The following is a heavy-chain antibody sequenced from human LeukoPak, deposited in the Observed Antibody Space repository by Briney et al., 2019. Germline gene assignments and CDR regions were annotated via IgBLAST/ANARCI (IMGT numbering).Heavy chain of an antibody. V-gene: IGHV3-7*01. CDR3: ARIGYSSSSLDY. J-gene: IGHJ4*02. D-gene: IGHD6-6*01. CDR2: INQDGSTK. CDR1: GFTFSNYW. Sequence: PGGSLRLSCAASGFTFSNYWMTWVRRAPGKGLEWVANINQDGSTKYYVDSVKGRFTISRDNAKNSVYLQVNSLTAEDTALYYCARIGYSSSSLDYWGQGTLVIVSS.